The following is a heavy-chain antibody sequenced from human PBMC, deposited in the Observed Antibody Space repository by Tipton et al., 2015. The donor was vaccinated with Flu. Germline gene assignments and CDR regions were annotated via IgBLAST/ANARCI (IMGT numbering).Heavy chain of an antibody. Sequence: TLSLTCTVSDYSISSGYYWGWIRQPPGKGLEWIGCISHSGRTYYNPSLKSRVTISVDTAKNQFSQRLSSVTAADTAVYYCARSTYHYGSGSWDYWGQGTLVTVSS. CDR3: ARSTYHYGSGSWDY. V-gene: IGHV4-38-2*02. J-gene: IGHJ4*02. CDR1: DYSISSGYY. D-gene: IGHD3-10*01. CDR2: ISHSGRT.